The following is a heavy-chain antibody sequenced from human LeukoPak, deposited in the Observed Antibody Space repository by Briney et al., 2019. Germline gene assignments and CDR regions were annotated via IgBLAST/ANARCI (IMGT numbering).Heavy chain of an antibody. D-gene: IGHD3-10*01. CDR1: GFTLSSHN. CDR3: ARPGITAFDI. J-gene: IGHJ3*02. V-gene: IGHV3-48*01. Sequence: GGSLRLSCVASGFTLSSHNINWVRQAPGKGLEWVSHISSSGSITYYGDSVKGRITISRDNAKNSVSLYMNSLRAEDSAVYYCARPGITAFDIWGQGTMVTVSS. CDR2: ISSSGSIT.